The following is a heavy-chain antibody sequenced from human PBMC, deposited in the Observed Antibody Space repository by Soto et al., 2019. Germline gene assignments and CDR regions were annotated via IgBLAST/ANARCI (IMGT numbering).Heavy chain of an antibody. V-gene: IGHV4-38-2*01. Sequence: SETLSLTCAVSGYSISSGYHWGWIRQPPGEGREGLGSVHHSGSTYYNPSLKSRLTTSVDKSKNQFSLNLTSVTAADTSVYACARVGGVAASTFDYWGQGTLVTVSS. D-gene: IGHD6-13*01. CDR1: GYSISSGYH. CDR3: ARVGGVAASTFDY. CDR2: VHHSGST. J-gene: IGHJ4*02.